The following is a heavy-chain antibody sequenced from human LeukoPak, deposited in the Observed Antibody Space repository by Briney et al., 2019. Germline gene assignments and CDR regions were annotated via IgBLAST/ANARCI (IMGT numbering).Heavy chain of an antibody. Sequence: GGSLRLSCAASGFTFTNYAMNWVRQAPGKGLEWVSSISSSSSYIYYADSVKGRFTISRDNAKNSLYLQMNSLRAEDTAVYYCARPMPGAFDIWGQGTMVTVSS. CDR2: ISSSSSYI. V-gene: IGHV3-21*01. CDR1: GFTFTNYA. CDR3: ARPMPGAFDI. D-gene: IGHD2-2*01. J-gene: IGHJ3*02.